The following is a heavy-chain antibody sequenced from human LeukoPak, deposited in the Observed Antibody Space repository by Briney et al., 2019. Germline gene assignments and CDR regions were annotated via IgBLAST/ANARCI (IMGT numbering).Heavy chain of an antibody. CDR3: AREGSGGSCYSCQPVYYYYYMDV. CDR1: GFTFSSYG. J-gene: IGHJ6*03. CDR2: IWYDGSNK. D-gene: IGHD2-15*01. Sequence: PGGSLRLSCAASGFTFSSYGMHWVRQAPGKGLEWVAVIWYDGSNKYYADSVKGRFTISRDSSKNTLYLQMNSLRAEDTAVYYCAREGSGGSCYSCQPVYYYYYMDVWGKGTTVTVSS. V-gene: IGHV3-33*01.